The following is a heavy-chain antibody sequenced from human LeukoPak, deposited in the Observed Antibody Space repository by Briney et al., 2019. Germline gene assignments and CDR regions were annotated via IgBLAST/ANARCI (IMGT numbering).Heavy chain of an antibody. V-gene: IGHV3-48*01. CDR1: GFTFSSYS. CDR3: ARDQVVTTVTTTFDY. CDR2: ISSSSSTI. D-gene: IGHD4-11*01. J-gene: IGHJ4*02. Sequence: GGSLRLSCAASGFTFSSYSMNWVRQAPGKGREWFSYISSSSSTIYYADSVKGRFTISRDNAKNSLYLQMNSLRAEDTAVYYCARDQVVTTVTTTFDYWGQGTLVTVSS.